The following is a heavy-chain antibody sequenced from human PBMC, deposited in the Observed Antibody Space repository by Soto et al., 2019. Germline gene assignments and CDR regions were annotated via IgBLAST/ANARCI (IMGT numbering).Heavy chain of an antibody. CDR2: IYPGDSDT. D-gene: IGHD3-16*02. CDR3: ARLGMGDYVWGIYRPYYFDY. V-gene: IGHV5-51*01. J-gene: IGHJ4*02. CDR1: GYSFTSYW. Sequence: GESLKISCKGSGYSFTSYWIGWVRQMPGKGLEWMGIIYPGDSDTRYSPSFQGQVTISADKSISTAYLQWSSLKASDTAMYYCARLGMGDYVWGIYRPYYFDYWGQGTLVTVSS.